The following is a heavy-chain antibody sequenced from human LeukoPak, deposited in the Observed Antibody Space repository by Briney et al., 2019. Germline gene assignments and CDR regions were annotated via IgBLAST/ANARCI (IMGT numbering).Heavy chain of an antibody. CDR3: ARDLGEVRYFDSLGWFDP. Sequence: GGSLRLSCATTGFTIRRSYMSWVRQAAGKGLEWVSVIYSGGDTIHADSVKGRFSISRDNAKNSLYLQMNSLRAEDTAVYYCARDLGEVRYFDSLGWFDPWGQGTLVTVSS. CDR1: GFTIRRSY. J-gene: IGHJ5*02. CDR2: IYSGGDT. V-gene: IGHV3-53*01. D-gene: IGHD3-9*01.